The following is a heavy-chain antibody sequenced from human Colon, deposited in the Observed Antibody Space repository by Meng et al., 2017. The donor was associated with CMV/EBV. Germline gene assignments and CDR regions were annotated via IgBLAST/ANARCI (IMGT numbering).Heavy chain of an antibody. CDR2: INNDGKT. Sequence: GGSLRLSCVVSGFPFSFYSMHWVRQTPGKGLVWVSRINNDGKTAYADSVKGRFTISRDIAKNTVSLEMNSLRVEDTGLYYCTRGLINDDVYWGQGTPVTVSS. CDR3: TRGLINDDVY. V-gene: IGHV3-74*01. J-gene: IGHJ4*02. CDR1: GFPFSFYS. D-gene: IGHD3-16*01.